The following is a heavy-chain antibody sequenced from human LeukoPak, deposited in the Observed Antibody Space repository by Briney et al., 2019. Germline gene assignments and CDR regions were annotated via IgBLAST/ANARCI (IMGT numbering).Heavy chain of an antibody. CDR1: GFTFSSYG. CDR3: ARDTLGDY. CDR2: ISYDGSNK. V-gene: IGHV3-30*03. D-gene: IGHD3-16*01. J-gene: IGHJ4*02. Sequence: GGSLRLSCAASGFTFSSYGMHWVRQAPGKGLEWVAVISYDGSNKYYADSVKGRFTISRDNSKNSLFLQMSSLRAEDTAVYYCARDTLGDYWGQGTLVTVSS.